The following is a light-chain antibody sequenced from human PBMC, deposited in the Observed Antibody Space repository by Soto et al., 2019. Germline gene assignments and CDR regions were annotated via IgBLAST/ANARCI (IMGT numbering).Light chain of an antibody. CDR1: QSVSSY. J-gene: IGKJ5*01. CDR3: QQRSNWHPIT. Sequence: EIVLTQSPATLSLSPWERATLSCRASQSVSSYLAWYQQKPGQAPRLLIYDASNRATGIPARFSGSGSGTDFTLTISSLEPEDFAVYYCQQRSNWHPITFGQGTRLEIK. V-gene: IGKV3-11*01. CDR2: DAS.